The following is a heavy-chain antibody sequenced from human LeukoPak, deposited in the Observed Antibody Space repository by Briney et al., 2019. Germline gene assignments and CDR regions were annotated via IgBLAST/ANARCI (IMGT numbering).Heavy chain of an antibody. CDR1: GFTFSSYE. Sequence: GGSLRLSCAASGFTFSSYEMNWVRQAPGKGLEWVSYISRSGSTIYYADSVKGRFTISRDNAKNSLYLQMNSMRAEDTAVYYCARDLDFFDYWGQGTLVTVSS. J-gene: IGHJ4*02. CDR2: ISRSGSTI. CDR3: ARDLDFFDY. V-gene: IGHV3-48*03.